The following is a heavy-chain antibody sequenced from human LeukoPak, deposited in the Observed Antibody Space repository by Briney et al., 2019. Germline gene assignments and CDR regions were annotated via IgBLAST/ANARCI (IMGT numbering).Heavy chain of an antibody. CDR1: GFSFSSYN. CDR3: ARVGAHCTSTSCPPPDY. Sequence: PGGSLRLSCAASGFSFSSYNMDWVRQAPGKGLEWVSFIDSSSRYIYQADSVKGRFTISRDNANSSVFLQLNSLRAEDTAVYYCARVGAHCTSTSCPPPDYWGQGILVTVSS. D-gene: IGHD2-2*01. J-gene: IGHJ4*02. V-gene: IGHV3-21*01. CDR2: IDSSSRYI.